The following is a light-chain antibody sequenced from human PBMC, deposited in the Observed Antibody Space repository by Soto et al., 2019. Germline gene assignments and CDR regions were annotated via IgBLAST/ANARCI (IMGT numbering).Light chain of an antibody. V-gene: IGKV1-5*01. CDR3: QQYGSSPPIT. J-gene: IGKJ5*01. Sequence: DIQMTQSPSTLSASVGDRVTITCRASQSISFWLAWYQQKPGKAPKLLIYDASTLESGVPSRFSGSGSGTEFTLTIKRLEPEDFAVYYCQQYGSSPPITFGQGTRREIK. CDR1: QSISFW. CDR2: DAS.